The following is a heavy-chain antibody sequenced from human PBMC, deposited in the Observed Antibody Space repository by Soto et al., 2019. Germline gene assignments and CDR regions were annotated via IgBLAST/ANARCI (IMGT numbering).Heavy chain of an antibody. CDR3: ARDLIPGYIAAAGNAFDI. D-gene: IGHD6-13*01. CDR2: ISAYNGNT. Sequence: ASVKVSCKASGYTFTSYGISWVRQAPGQGLEWMGWISAYNGNTNYAQKLQGRVTITTDTSTSTAYMELSSLRSEDTAVYYCARDLIPGYIAAAGNAFDIWGQGTMVTVSS. V-gene: IGHV1-18*01. J-gene: IGHJ3*02. CDR1: GYTFTSYG.